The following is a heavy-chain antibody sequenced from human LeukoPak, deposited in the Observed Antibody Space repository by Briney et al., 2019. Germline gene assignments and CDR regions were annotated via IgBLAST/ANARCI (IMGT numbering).Heavy chain of an antibody. CDR2: ISGSGGGT. V-gene: IGHV3-23*01. Sequence: GGSLRLSCAVSGFTFSSYAFSWVRQAPGKGLAWVSAISGSGGGTYYADSVKAPFTISRANSNNTLYLQMSRLRAEDTAAYYCAKGGGYQLRPEYWYFDLWGRDALVTISS. CDR1: GFTFSSYA. CDR3: AKGGGYQLRPEYWYFDL. D-gene: IGHD2-2*01. J-gene: IGHJ2*01.